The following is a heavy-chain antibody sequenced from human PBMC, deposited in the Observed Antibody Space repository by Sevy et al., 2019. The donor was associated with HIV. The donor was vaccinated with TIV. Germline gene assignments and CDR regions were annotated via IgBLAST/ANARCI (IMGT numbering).Heavy chain of an antibody. CDR3: ARDREEYYGSGTYYSPPLYYYGMDV. D-gene: IGHD3-10*01. Sequence: GGSLRLSCAASGFTFSSYSMNWVRRAPGKGLEWVSFLRSSSSTIDYADSVKGRFTISRDNAKNSLYLQMNSLRDEDTAEYYCARDREEYYGSGTYYSPPLYYYGMDVWGQGTTVTVSS. J-gene: IGHJ6*02. CDR2: LRSSSSTI. V-gene: IGHV3-48*02. CDR1: GFTFSSYS.